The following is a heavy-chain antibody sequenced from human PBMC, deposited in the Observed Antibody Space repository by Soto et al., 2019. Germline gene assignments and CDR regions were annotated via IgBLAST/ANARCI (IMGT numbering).Heavy chain of an antibody. CDR2: FSGSGGST. CDR3: ARERRHVLRFLEWAHYGMDV. V-gene: IGHV3-23*01. CDR1: GFTFSSYA. J-gene: IGHJ6*02. D-gene: IGHD3-3*01. Sequence: GGSLRLSCAASGFTFSSYAMSWVRQAPGKGLEWVSAFSGSGGSTYYADSVKGRFTISRDNSKNTLYLQMNSLRAEDTAVYYCARERRHVLRFLEWAHYGMDVWGQGTTVTVSS.